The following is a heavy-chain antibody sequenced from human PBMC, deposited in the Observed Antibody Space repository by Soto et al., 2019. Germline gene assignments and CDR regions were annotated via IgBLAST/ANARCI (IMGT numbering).Heavy chain of an antibody. D-gene: IGHD3-3*01. Sequence: PSETLSLTCFVSGGSVTSHHWSWIRQPAGKGLEWIGRIYTSGSTNYNPSLKSRVTMSVDTSKNQFSLKLSSVTAADTAVYYCAREGSYDFWSGSSPKQYYYYYGMDVWGQGTTVTVS. J-gene: IGHJ6*02. CDR3: AREGSYDFWSGSSPKQYYYYYGMDV. CDR2: IYTSGST. V-gene: IGHV4-4*07. CDR1: GGSVTSHH.